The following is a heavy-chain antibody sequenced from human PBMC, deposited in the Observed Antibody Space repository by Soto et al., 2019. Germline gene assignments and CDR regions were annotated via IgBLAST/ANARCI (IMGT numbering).Heavy chain of an antibody. V-gene: IGHV3-23*01. CDR1: GFTFSSYA. J-gene: IGHJ4*02. CDR3: AKETGYCSGGSCYSGSDY. Sequence: EVQLLESGGGLVQPGGSLRLSCAASGFTFSSYAMSWVCQAPGKGLEWVSAISGSGGSTYYADSVKGRFTISRDNSKNTLYLQMNSLRAEDTAVYYCAKETGYCSGGSCYSGSDYWGQGTLVTVSS. CDR2: ISGSGGST. D-gene: IGHD2-15*01.